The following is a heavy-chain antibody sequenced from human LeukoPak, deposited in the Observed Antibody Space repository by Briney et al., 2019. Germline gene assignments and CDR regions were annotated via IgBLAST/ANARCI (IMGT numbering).Heavy chain of an antibody. CDR2: IKHKAHSYTT. D-gene: IGHD2-21*01. CDR1: GFTFSDHY. V-gene: IGHV3-72*01. Sequence: GGSLRLSCAASGFTFSDHYMDWVRQAPGKGLEWVGRIKHKAHSYTTEYAASVKGRFTISRDDSKSSLYLQMNSLKIEDTAVYYCAQFAKGGWGQGTLVTVSS. J-gene: IGHJ4*02. CDR3: AQFAKGG.